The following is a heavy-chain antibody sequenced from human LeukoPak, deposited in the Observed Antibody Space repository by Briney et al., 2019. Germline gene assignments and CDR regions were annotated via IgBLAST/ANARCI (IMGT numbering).Heavy chain of an antibody. CDR1: GGTFSSYA. V-gene: IGHV1-69*13. J-gene: IGHJ5*02. D-gene: IGHD2-2*01. CDR3: ARGPSTSDIVVVPAAPFDP. CDR2: IIPIFGTA. Sequence: AVKVSCKASGGTFSSYAISWVRQAPGQGLEWMGGIIPIFGTANYAQKFQGRVTITADESTSTAYMELSSLRSEDTAVYYCARGPSTSDIVVVPAAPFDPWGQGTLVTVSS.